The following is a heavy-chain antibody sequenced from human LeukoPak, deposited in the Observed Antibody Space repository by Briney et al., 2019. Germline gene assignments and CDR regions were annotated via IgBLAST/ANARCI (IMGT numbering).Heavy chain of an antibody. V-gene: IGHV3-74*01. CDR3: AREGSLEYYFDY. J-gene: IGHJ4*02. CDR1: GFLFNTYW. Sequence: PGGSLRLSCAASGFLFNTYWMHWVRQAPGKGLVWVSRINSDGSKTSHADSVKGRFTISRDNAKNTLYLQMNGLRAEDTAVYYCAREGSLEYYFDYWGRGTLVTVSS. CDR2: INSDGSKT. D-gene: IGHD3-10*01.